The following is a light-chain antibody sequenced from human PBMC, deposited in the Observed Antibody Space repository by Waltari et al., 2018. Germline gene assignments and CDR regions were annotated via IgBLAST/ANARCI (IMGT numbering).Light chain of an antibody. CDR3: QVWDSSSDRPV. CDR1: TIGGKT. V-gene: IGLV3-21*02. Sequence: SSVLTQPPSVSVAPGQTATITWGGNTIGGKTVHWYQQKPGQAPVLVVYDDYYRPSGIPERFSGSNSGNTAALTISWVEAGDEADYYCQVWDSSSDRPVFGGGTKVFVL. J-gene: IGLJ3*02. CDR2: DDY.